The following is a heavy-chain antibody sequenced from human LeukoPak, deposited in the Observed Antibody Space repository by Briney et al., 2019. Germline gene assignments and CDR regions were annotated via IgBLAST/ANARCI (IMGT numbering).Heavy chain of an antibody. Sequence: GGSLRLSCAASGFTFSSYGMHWVRQAPGKGLEWVAVISYDGSNKYYADSVKGRFTISRDNSKNTLYLQMNSPRAEDTAVYYCAKPPTYSSSWYPSDYWGQGTLVTVSS. D-gene: IGHD6-13*01. CDR1: GFTFSSYG. CDR2: ISYDGSNK. V-gene: IGHV3-30*18. J-gene: IGHJ4*02. CDR3: AKPPTYSSSWYPSDY.